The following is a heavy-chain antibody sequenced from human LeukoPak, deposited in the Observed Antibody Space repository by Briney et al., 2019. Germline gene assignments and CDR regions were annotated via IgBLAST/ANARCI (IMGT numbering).Heavy chain of an antibody. CDR3: TRVCGTGRSSQHLDS. J-gene: IGHJ4*02. Sequence: PGGSLRLFCTSSGFRFSDHYMDWVRQAPGKALEWVGRMRNRNNGYTTEYAPSVKGRFTISRDDSNSSFFLEMDTLKPEDTAVYYCTRVCGTGRSSQHLDSWGQGTLVTVSS. CDR2: MRNRNNGYTT. D-gene: IGHD2-21*01. CDR1: GFRFSDHY. V-gene: IGHV3-72*01.